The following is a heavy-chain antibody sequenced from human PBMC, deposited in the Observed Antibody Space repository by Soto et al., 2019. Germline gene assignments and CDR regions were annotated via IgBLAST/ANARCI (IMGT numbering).Heavy chain of an antibody. J-gene: IGHJ4*02. D-gene: IGHD3-9*01. CDR1: GYTFTSYG. Sequence: ASVKVSCKASGYTFTSYGISWVRQAPGQGLEWMGWISAYNGNTNYAQKLQGRVTMTTDTSTSTAYMELRSLRSDDTAVFYCARDAPIYYDILTGPDYWGQGTLVTVSS. CDR3: ARDAPIYYDILTGPDY. V-gene: IGHV1-18*01. CDR2: ISAYNGNT.